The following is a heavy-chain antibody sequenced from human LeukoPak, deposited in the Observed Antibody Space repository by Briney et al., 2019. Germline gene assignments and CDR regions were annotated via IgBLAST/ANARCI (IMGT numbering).Heavy chain of an antibody. CDR2: INHSGST. D-gene: IGHD6-19*01. CDR3: AIEYRWLVH. CDR1: GGSFSGYY. V-gene: IGHV4-34*01. Sequence: SETLSLTCAVYGGSFSGYYWSWIRQPPGKGLEWIGEINHSGSTNYNPSLKSRVTISVDTSKNQFSLKPSSVTAADTAVYYCAIEYRWLVHWGQGTLVTVSS. J-gene: IGHJ4*02.